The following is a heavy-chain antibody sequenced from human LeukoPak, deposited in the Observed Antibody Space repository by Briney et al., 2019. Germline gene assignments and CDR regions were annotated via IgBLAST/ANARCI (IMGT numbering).Heavy chain of an antibody. CDR3: ARGRMPGAKEVVI. D-gene: IGHD4/OR15-4a*01. Sequence: SETLSLTCTVSSGSISTYYWSWIRQSPGKGLEGIGYVSYNGVTDYNPSLKSQVSISLDTSKNQFPLKVTSVTAADTAVYYCARGRMPGAKEVVIWGQGTMVTVSA. CDR2: VSYNGVT. V-gene: IGHV4-59*01. J-gene: IGHJ3*02. CDR1: SGSISTYY.